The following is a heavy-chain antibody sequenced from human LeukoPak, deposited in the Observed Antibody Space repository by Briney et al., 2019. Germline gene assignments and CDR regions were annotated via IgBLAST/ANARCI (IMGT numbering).Heavy chain of an antibody. Sequence: ASGKVSCKASGYTFTNYYMHWVRQAPGQGLEWMGIINPSGGSTSYAQKFQGRLTMTRDTSTSTVYMELSSLRSDDTAFYYCARDEISRGADRFGEYSSGWYTFDPWGQGTLVTVSS. CDR1: GYTFTNYY. J-gene: IGHJ5*02. V-gene: IGHV1-46*01. CDR3: ARDEISRGADRFGEYSSGWYTFDP. D-gene: IGHD6-19*01. CDR2: INPSGGST.